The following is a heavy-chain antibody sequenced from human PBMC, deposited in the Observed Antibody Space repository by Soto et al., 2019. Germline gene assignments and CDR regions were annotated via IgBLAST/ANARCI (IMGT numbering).Heavy chain of an antibody. D-gene: IGHD1-26*01. CDR2: FDPEDGET. Sequence: ASVKLSCKVSGYTLTELSMHCVRQAPGKGLEWMGGFDPEDGETIYAQKFQGRVTMTEDTSTDTAYMELSSLRSEDTAVYYCATDKRKGLWGVGFDYWGQGTLVTVSS. J-gene: IGHJ4*02. CDR1: GYTLTELS. CDR3: ATDKRKGLWGVGFDY. V-gene: IGHV1-24*01.